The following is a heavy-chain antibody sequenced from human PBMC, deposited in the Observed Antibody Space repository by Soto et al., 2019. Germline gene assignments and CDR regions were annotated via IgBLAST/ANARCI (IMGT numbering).Heavy chain of an antibody. J-gene: IGHJ3*01. V-gene: IGHV4-4*02. CDR2: IYHSGST. CDR1: GGSISSSNW. CDR3: ARDRYDSSGYVIIDSFDF. D-gene: IGHD3-22*01. Sequence: QVQLQESGPGLVKPSGTLSLTCAVSGGSISSSNWWSWVRQPPGKGLEWIGEIYHSGSTNYNPSLNSRVTISVDKTKNKFSMKLSSVTAADTAVYYCARDRYDSSGYVIIDSFDFWGQGTMVTVSS.